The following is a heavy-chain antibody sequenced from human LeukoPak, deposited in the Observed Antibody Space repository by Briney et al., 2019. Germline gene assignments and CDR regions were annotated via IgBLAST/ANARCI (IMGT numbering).Heavy chain of an antibody. CDR2: ISDSGDIT. CDR1: GFTLCRYA. Sequence: GGSLRLSRAASGFTLCRYAMSWVRQAPGKGLEWVSGISDSGDITYYADSVKGRFTISRDNSKITLYVQMNRLRVEATAVYFCAKDRRGGSYYAATLNIWGPGTMVTVSS. CDR3: AKDRRGGSYYAATLNI. D-gene: IGHD1-26*01. J-gene: IGHJ3*02. V-gene: IGHV3-23*01.